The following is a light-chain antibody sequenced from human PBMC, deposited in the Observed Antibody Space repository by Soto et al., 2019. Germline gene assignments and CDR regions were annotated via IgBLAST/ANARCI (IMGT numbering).Light chain of an antibody. V-gene: IGKV3-15*01. Sequence: EIVMTQSPGTLSVSPGERATLSCRASQNVFSNVAWYQQRPGQPPRLLISGASTRATGVSARFSASGSGTDFTLTISSLQAEDVAVYYCQQYYSTHTFGQGTKLEIK. CDR2: GAS. CDR1: QNVFSN. CDR3: QQYYSTHT. J-gene: IGKJ2*01.